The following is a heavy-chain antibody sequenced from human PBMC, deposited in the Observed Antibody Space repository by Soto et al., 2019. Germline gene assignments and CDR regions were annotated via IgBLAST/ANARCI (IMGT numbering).Heavy chain of an antibody. CDR1: GGSISSYY. V-gene: IGHV4-59*01. D-gene: IGHD6-13*01. J-gene: IGHJ5*02. CDR3: ARTSSALAAAGTVWWFDP. CDR2: IYYSGST. Sequence: QVQLQESGPGLVKPSETLSLTCTVSGGSISSYYWSWIRQPPGKGLEWIWYIYYSGSTNYNPSLKSRVTISVDTSKNQFSLKLSSVTAADTAVYYCARTSSALAAAGTVWWFDPWGQGTLVTVSS.